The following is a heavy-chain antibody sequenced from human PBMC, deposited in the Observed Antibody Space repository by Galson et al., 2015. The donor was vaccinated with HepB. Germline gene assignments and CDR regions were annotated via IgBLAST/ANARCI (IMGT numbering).Heavy chain of an antibody. CDR2: IRPKEHFYAT. CDR1: GAIFSGSA. V-gene: IGHV3-73*01. D-gene: IGHD2/OR15-2a*01. J-gene: IGHJ4*02. Sequence: SLRLSCAASGAIFSGSAIHWVRQAPGKGLERVGHIRPKEHFYATSYSASVGGRFTISRDDSKNTAFLHMNSLRVEDTAVYYCIRHVEYYRPYWGQGSLVTASS. CDR3: IRHVEYYRPY.